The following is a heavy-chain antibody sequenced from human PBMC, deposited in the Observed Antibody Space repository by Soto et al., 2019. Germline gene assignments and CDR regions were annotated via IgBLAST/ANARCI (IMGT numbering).Heavy chain of an antibody. J-gene: IGHJ6*02. V-gene: IGHV3-23*01. Sequence: GGSLRLSCAASGFTFSSYAMSWVHQAPGKGLEWVSAISGSGGSTYYTDSVKGRFTISRDNSKNTLYLQMNSLRAEDTAVYYCAKDQCSSWPYYYYCMDVWGQGITVTLSS. D-gene: IGHD6-13*01. CDR1: GFTFSSYA. CDR3: AKDQCSSWPYYYYCMDV. CDR2: ISGSGGST.